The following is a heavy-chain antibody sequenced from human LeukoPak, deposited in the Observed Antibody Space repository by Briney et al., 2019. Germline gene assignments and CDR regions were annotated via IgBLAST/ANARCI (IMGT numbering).Heavy chain of an antibody. CDR2: ISEKGHT. CDR1: GFSFTHYG. V-gene: IGHV1-18*01. CDR3: ARGKAIFLDV. D-gene: IGHD3-3*01. Sequence: ASVKVSCKASGFSFTHYGISWVRQVRGQGLEWMGWISEKGHTNYAQKFRGRVTMTTDTATTTAYMELATLTYDGTAVYYCARGKAIFLDVWGKGTTVSVSS. J-gene: IGHJ6*04.